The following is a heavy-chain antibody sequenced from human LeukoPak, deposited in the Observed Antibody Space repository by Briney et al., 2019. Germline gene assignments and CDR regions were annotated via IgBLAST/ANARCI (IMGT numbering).Heavy chain of an antibody. D-gene: IGHD3-10*01. V-gene: IGHV3-30-3*01. J-gene: IGHJ4*02. Sequence: GGSLRLSCAASGFNFGNYAMHWVRQPQGKGLEWVSLIPSGGFYEYYADSVKGRFTISRDDSGNTLYLQLISLRPEDTAVYYCARDSTYYYESGSSGPHYFDNWGQGTLVTVSS. CDR1: GFNFGNYA. CDR2: IPSGGFYE. CDR3: ARDSTYYYESGSSGPHYFDN.